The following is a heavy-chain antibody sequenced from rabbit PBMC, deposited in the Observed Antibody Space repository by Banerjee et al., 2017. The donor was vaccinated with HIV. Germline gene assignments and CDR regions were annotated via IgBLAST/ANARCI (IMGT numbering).Heavy chain of an antibody. CDR2: VGPNSDGSP. D-gene: IGHD4-1*01. V-gene: IGHV1S45*01. J-gene: IGHJ3*01. Sequence: QEQLVESGGGLVQPEGSLTLTCTASGFSFSSYYYMCWVRQAPGKGLEWIACVGPNSDGSPYYASWAKGRFTISKTSSSTVTLQMTSLTAADTATYFCARDSLVAGVRVDLWGQGTLVTVS. CDR1: GFSFSSYYY. CDR3: ARDSLVAGVRVDL.